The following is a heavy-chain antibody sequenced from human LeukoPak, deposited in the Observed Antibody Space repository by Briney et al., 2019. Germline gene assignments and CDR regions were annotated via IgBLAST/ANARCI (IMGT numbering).Heavy chain of an antibody. V-gene: IGHV3-30*18. J-gene: IGHJ5*02. Sequence: GGSLRLSCAASGFTFSSYGMHWVRQAPGKGLEWVAVISYDGSNKYYADSVKGRFTISRDNSKNTLYLQMNSLRAEDTAVYYCAKEGEDILTGDNWFDPWGQGTLVTVSS. CDR1: GFTFSSYG. CDR3: AKEGEDILTGDNWFDP. CDR2: ISYDGSNK. D-gene: IGHD3-9*01.